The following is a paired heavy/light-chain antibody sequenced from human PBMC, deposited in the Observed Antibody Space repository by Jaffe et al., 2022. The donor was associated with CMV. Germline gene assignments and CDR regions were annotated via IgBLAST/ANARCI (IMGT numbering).Heavy chain of an antibody. D-gene: IGHD3-3*01. J-gene: IGHJ4*02. CDR3: ATSVAFFGVVDY. Sequence: QLQLQESGPGLVKPSETLSLTCTVSGGSISSSNYYWGWIRQPPGKGLECIGTFYYNGNTYYNPSLDSRVTISVDTSKNLFSLKLSSVTAADTAIYYCATSVAFFGVVDYWGQGALVTVSS. V-gene: IGHV4-39*01. CDR1: GGSISSSNYY. CDR2: FYYNGNT.
Light chain of an antibody. V-gene: IGKV3-15*01. J-gene: IGKJ1*01. CDR1: QSVSSN. Sequence: EIVMTQSPATLSLSPGERATLSCRASQSVSSNLVWYQQKVGQAPGLLIYGASTRATGVPARFSGSGSGTEFTLTISSLQSEDFAVYYCQQYDDWPLTFGQGTKVEIK. CDR3: QQYDDWPLT. CDR2: GAS.